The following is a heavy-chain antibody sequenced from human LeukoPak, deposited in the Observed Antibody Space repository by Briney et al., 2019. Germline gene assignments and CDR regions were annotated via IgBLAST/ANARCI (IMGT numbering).Heavy chain of an antibody. Sequence: GSLRLSCAASGVTFSSYAMSWIRQPPGKGLEWIGEINHSGSTNYNPSLKSRVTISVDTSKNQFSLKLSSVTAADTAVYYCARHDDFWSGTDAFDIWGQGTMVTVSS. D-gene: IGHD3-3*01. V-gene: IGHV4-34*01. CDR3: ARHDDFWSGTDAFDI. CDR2: INHSGST. J-gene: IGHJ3*02. CDR1: GVTFSSYA.